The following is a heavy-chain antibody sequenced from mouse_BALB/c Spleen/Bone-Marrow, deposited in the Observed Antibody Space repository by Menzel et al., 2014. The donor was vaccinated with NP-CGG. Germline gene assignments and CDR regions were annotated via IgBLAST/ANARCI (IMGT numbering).Heavy chain of an antibody. CDR3: ARSYYRYAMDY. J-gene: IGHJ4*01. Sequence: DVQLQESGPGLVKPSQTVSLTCTVTGTSITTGNYRWSWIRQFPGNKLEWIGYIYYSGTITYNPSLASRTTIARDTSKNQFFLEMNSLTAEDTATYYCARSYYRYAMDYWGQGTSVTVSS. CDR1: GTSITTGNYR. V-gene: IGHV3-5*02. D-gene: IGHD2-14*01. CDR2: IYYSGTI.